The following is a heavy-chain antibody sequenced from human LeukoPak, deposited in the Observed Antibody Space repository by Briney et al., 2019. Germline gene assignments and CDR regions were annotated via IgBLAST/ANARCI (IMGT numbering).Heavy chain of an antibody. D-gene: IGHD1/OR15-1a*01. CDR2: ISGSGGST. V-gene: IGHV3-23*01. CDR1: GFTFSSYA. CDR3: ARDEGYNWNTYGMDV. Sequence: LPGGSLRLSCAASGFTFSSYAMSWVRQAPGKGLEWVSAISGSGGSTYYADSVKGRFTISRDNSKNTLYLQMNSLRAEDTAVYYCARDEGYNWNTYGMDVWGQGTTVTVSS. J-gene: IGHJ6*02.